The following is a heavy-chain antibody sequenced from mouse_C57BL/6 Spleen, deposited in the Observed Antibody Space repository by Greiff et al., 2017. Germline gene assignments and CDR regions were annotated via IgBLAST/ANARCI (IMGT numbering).Heavy chain of an antibody. Sequence: QVQLKQPGAELVKPGASVKLSCKASGYTFPSYWMQWVKQRPGQGLEWIGEIDPSDSYTNYNQKFKGKATLTVDTSSSTAYMQLSSLTSEDSAVYYCARRSLYYAMDYWGQGTSVTVSS. CDR1: GYTFPSYW. CDR3: ARRSLYYAMDY. V-gene: IGHV1-50*01. J-gene: IGHJ4*01. CDR2: IDPSDSYT.